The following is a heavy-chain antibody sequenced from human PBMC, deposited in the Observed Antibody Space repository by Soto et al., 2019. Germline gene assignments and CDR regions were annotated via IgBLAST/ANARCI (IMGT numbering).Heavy chain of an antibody. V-gene: IGHV3-74*01. J-gene: IGHJ4*02. CDR3: ARGESQWLVR. CDR2: INNDGSIT. D-gene: IGHD6-19*01. Sequence: EVQLVESGGDLVQPGGSLRLSCAASGFTFSNYCMHWVRQAPGKGLVWVSRINNDGSITTYADSVKGRFTSSRDNAKNTVYLQMDSLRDEDTAVYHCARGESQWLVRWGQGTLVTVSS. CDR1: GFTFSNYC.